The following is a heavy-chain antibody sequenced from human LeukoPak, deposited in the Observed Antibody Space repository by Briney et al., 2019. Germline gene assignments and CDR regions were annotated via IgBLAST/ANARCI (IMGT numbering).Heavy chain of an antibody. V-gene: IGHV4-59*13. D-gene: IGHD6-19*01. Sequence: SETLSLTCTVSGGSISSYYWNWIRQPPGKGLEWIGYIYYSGTTNYNPSLKSRVSMSVDTSKNQFSLKLSSVTAADTAVYYCARVGYSSGWYVDYWGQGTLVTVSS. CDR2: IYYSGTT. CDR3: ARVGYSSGWYVDY. J-gene: IGHJ4*02. CDR1: GGSISSYY.